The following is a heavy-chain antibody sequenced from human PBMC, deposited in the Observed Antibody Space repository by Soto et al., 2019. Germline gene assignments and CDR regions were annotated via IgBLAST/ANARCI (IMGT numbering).Heavy chain of an antibody. CDR2: INPDSGGT. J-gene: IGHJ6*02. V-gene: IGHV1-2*02. CDR3: ARDHSSSWAYYYYYGMDV. D-gene: IGHD6-13*01. CDR1: GYTFTGYY. Sequence: ASVKVSCKASGYTFTGYYMHWVRQAPGQGLEWMGWINPDSGGTNYAQKFQGGVTMTRDTSISTAYMELSRLRSDDTAVYYCARDHSSSWAYYYYYGMDVWGQGTTVTAP.